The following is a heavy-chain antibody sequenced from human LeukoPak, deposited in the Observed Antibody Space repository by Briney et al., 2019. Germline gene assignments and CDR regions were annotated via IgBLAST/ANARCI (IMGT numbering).Heavy chain of an antibody. Sequence: SETLSLTCAVYGGSFSGYYWSWIRQPPGKGLEWIGEINHSGSTNYNPSLKSRVTISVDTSKNQFSLKLSSVTAADTAVYYCARGALITIFGVALGRNWFDPWGQGTLVTVSS. CDR2: INHSGST. CDR3: ARGALITIFGVALGRNWFDP. J-gene: IGHJ5*02. V-gene: IGHV4-34*01. D-gene: IGHD3-3*01. CDR1: GGSFSGYY.